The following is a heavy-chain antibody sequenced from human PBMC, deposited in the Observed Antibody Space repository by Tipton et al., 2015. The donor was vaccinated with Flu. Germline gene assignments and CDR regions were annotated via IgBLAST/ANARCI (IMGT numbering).Heavy chain of an antibody. CDR1: GDPIGSGYF. Sequence: TLSLTCSVSGDPIGSGYFWGWIRQPPGKGLEWIGNVHRTGSPYYNPSLRSRVIMTVDGTKNQFSLRLTSVTATDTVVYYCVRRNYSDYVSEPKNWFDTWGPGTLVTVSS. CDR2: VHRTGSP. D-gene: IGHD1-7*01. CDR3: VRRNYSDYVSEPKNWFDT. V-gene: IGHV4-38-2*01. J-gene: IGHJ5*02.